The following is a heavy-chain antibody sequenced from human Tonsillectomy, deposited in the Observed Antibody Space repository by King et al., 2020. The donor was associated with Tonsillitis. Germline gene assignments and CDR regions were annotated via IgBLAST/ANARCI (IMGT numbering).Heavy chain of an antibody. Sequence: VQLVESGGGVVQPGRSLRLSCAASGFTFSSYSMHWVRQAPGKGLEWVALISHEGSRTYYADSVKGRFTISRDNSNNTLYLQMTSLRTEDTAVYYCARERLWTSGWGIDNWGQGTLVTVSS. CDR2: ISHEGSRT. V-gene: IGHV3-33*05. CDR3: ARERLWTSGWGIDN. J-gene: IGHJ4*02. D-gene: IGHD6-19*01. CDR1: GFTFSSYS.